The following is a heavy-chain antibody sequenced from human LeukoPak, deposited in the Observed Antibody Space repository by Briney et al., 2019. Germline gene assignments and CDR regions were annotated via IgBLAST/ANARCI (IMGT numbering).Heavy chain of an antibody. Sequence: ASVKVSCKASGGTFSSYAISWVRQAPGQGLEWMGGIIPIFGTANYAQKFQGRVTITADESTSTAYMELRSLRSDDTAVYYCARVSPYQLLSNRGNAPDYWGQGTLVTVSS. J-gene: IGHJ4*02. CDR2: IIPIFGTA. V-gene: IGHV1-69*13. CDR1: GGTFSSYA. CDR3: ARVSPYQLLSNRGNAPDY. D-gene: IGHD2-2*01.